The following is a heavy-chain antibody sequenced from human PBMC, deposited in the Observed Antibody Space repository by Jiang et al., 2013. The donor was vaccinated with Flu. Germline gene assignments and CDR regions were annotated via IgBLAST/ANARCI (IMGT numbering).Heavy chain of an antibody. CDR2: ISSDGRNK. CDR3: ATEVAGYFREDY. CDR1: GFTFSSRG. J-gene: IGHJ4*02. Sequence: QLVESGGGVVQPGRSLRLSCAASGFTFSSRGMHWVRQAPGKGLEWVAVISSDGRNKYYGDSVKGRFTISRDNSKNTLYLQMNSLRAEDTAVYYCATEVAGYFREDYWGQGTLVTVSS. D-gene: IGHD6-19*01. V-gene: IGHV3-30*03.